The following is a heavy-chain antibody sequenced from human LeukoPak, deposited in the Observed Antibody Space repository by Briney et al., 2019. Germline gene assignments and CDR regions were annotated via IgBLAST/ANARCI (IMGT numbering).Heavy chain of an antibody. CDR3: ARAHPGYSYGPPFIDY. CDR2: INTNTGNP. D-gene: IGHD5-18*01. V-gene: IGHV7-4-1*02. Sequence: ASVKVSCKASGYTFTSYAMNWVRQAPGQGLQWMGWINTNTGNPTYAQDFTGRFVFSLDTSVSTAYLQISSLKAEDTAVYYCARAHPGYSYGPPFIDYWGQGTLVTVSS. J-gene: IGHJ4*02. CDR1: GYTFTSYA.